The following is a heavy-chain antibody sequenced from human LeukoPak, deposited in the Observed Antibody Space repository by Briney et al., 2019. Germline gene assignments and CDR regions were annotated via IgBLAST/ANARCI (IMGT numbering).Heavy chain of an antibody. CDR1: GYTLTNNW. Sequence: GESLKISCKISGYTLTNNWIDWVRQVPGKGLEWMGLIYPGYSDAKYSPSFQGQVTLSVDASISTAYLQLTGLGASDTAIYYCVRFALTSSLDHWGQGTPVTVSS. V-gene: IGHV5-51*01. J-gene: IGHJ5*02. D-gene: IGHD6-13*01. CDR2: IYPGYSDA. CDR3: VRFALTSSLDH.